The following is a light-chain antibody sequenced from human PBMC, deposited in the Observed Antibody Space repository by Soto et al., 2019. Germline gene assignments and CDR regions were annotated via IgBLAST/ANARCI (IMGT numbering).Light chain of an antibody. J-gene: IGKJ1*01. CDR1: QTISSW. Sequence: DIQMTQSPSTLSGSVGDTVTITCRASQTISSWLAWYQQKPGKAPKLLIYAASTLESGVSSRFSGRGSGTEFTLTINSLQPEDFATYYCQQYKSYLRTFGQGTKVDIK. CDR2: AAS. CDR3: QQYKSYLRT. V-gene: IGKV1-5*01.